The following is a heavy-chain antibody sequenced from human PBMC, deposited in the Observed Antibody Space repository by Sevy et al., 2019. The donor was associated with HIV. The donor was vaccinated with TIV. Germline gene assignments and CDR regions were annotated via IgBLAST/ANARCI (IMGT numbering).Heavy chain of an antibody. J-gene: IGHJ4*02. CDR3: VKEGGGEGGDH. CDR2: KQYDGSNK. D-gene: IGHD2-21*01. CDR1: GFSYSSYG. V-gene: IGHV3-30*02. Sequence: GGSLRLSCAASGFSYSSYGMHWVRQAPGKGLEWVAYKQYDGSNKDYADSVKGRFTISRENSKNTLDLQMNSLRVEDTAVYYCVKEGGGEGGDHWGQGTLVTVSS.